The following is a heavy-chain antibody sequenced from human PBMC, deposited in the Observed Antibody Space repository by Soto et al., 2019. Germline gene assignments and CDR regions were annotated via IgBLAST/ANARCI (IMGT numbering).Heavy chain of an antibody. CDR1: GFTVSSNY. Sequence: EVQLVESGGGLVQPGGSLRLSCAASGFTVSSNYMSWVRQAPGKGLEWVSVIYSGGSTYYADSVKGRFTISRDNSKTTLYLQMNSLRAEDTAVYYCARGGYGDLYYYYYYMDVWGKGTTVTVSS. V-gene: IGHV3-66*01. CDR2: IYSGGST. D-gene: IGHD4-17*01. CDR3: ARGGYGDLYYYYYYMDV. J-gene: IGHJ6*03.